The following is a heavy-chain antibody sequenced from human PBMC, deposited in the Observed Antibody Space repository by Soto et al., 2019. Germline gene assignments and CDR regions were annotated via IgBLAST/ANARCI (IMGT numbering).Heavy chain of an antibody. Sequence: QVQLVQSGAEVKKPGASVKVSCKTSGSTFAAYYIHWIRQAPGQGLEWMGWINPTSGGTVYAQNFQDRVTMTRQTSISRAYMELRWLNSDDTAVYYCATYPDYGDYWGYFFDSWGQGTPVTVSS. D-gene: IGHD4-17*01. CDR3: ATYPDYGDYWGYFFDS. CDR2: INPTSGGT. CDR1: GSTFAAYY. J-gene: IGHJ4*02. V-gene: IGHV1-2*02.